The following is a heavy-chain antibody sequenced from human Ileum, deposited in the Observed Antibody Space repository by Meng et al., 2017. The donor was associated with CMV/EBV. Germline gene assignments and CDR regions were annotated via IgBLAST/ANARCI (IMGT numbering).Heavy chain of an antibody. CDR2: ITWDGGST. V-gene: IGHV3-43D*03. D-gene: IGHD6-13*01. CDR3: AKTPLPYSSYYYYGLDV. CDR1: GFTFDDYA. J-gene: IGHJ6*02. Sequence: GESLKISCAASGFTFDDYAMHWVRQAPGQGLEWVSLITWDGGSTYYADSVKGRFTISRDNSKNSLYLQMNSLRPEDTAFYYCAKTPLPYSSYYYYGLDVWGQGTTVTVSS.